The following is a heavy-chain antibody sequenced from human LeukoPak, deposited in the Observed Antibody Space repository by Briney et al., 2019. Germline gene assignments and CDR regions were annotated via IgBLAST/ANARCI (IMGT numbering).Heavy chain of an antibody. V-gene: IGHV1-3*01. Sequence: ASVKVSCKASGYTFTSYAMHWVRQAPGQRLEWMGWINAGNGNTKYSQKFQGRVTMTTDTSTTTAYMELRRLRSDDTAVYYCARTYDILTPLDYWGQGTLVTVSS. CDR1: GYTFTSYA. J-gene: IGHJ4*02. D-gene: IGHD3-9*01. CDR2: INAGNGNT. CDR3: ARTYDILTPLDY.